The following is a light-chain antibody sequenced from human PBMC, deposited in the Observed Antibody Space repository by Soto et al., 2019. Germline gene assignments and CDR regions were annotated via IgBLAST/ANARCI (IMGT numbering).Light chain of an antibody. J-gene: IGKJ1*01. Sequence: EIVMTQSPATLSVSPGERATLSCRASQSISSDLAWYQQKPGQAPRLLIFGASTRDTGIPARFSGSGSGTEFTLTINSLQSEDFAIYYCQQFNNWPRTFGQGTKVEIK. CDR1: QSISSD. V-gene: IGKV3-15*01. CDR2: GAS. CDR3: QQFNNWPRT.